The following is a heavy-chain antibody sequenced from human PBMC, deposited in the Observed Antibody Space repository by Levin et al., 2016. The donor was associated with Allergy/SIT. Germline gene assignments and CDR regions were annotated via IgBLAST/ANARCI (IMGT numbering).Heavy chain of an antibody. CDR3: AKDLPGCSGGSCYYDY. J-gene: IGHJ4*02. CDR2: ISGSGGST. D-gene: IGHD2-15*01. Sequence: WIRQPPGKGLEWVSAISGSGGSTYYADSVKGRFTISRDNSKNTLYLQMNSLRAEDTAVYYCAKDLPGCSGGSCYYDYWGQGTLVTRLL. V-gene: IGHV3-23*01.